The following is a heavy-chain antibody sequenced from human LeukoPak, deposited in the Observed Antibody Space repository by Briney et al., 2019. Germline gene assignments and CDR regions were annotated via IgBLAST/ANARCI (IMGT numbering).Heavy chain of an antibody. J-gene: IGHJ5*02. CDR3: ARATWIPGHWFDP. CDR1: GGTFSSYA. CDR2: IIPIFGTA. Sequence: SVKVSCKASGGTFSSYAISWVRQAPGQGLEWMGGIIPIFGTANNAQKFQGRVTITADKSTSTAYMELSSLRSEDTAVYYCARATWIPGHWFDPWGQGTLVTVSS. V-gene: IGHV1-69*06. D-gene: IGHD1-1*01.